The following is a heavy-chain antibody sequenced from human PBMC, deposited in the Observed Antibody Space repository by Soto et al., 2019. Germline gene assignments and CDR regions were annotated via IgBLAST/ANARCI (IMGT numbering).Heavy chain of an antibody. CDR3: ARAPPTRAAAADFAY. CDR1: GYNFNAFY. D-gene: IGHD6-13*01. V-gene: IGHV1-2*02. J-gene: IGHJ4*02. CDR2: INPNSGGT. Sequence: QVRLVQSGAEVKKPGASVKVSCKTSGYNFNAFYIHWVRQAPGQGLEWMGWINPNSGGTKFAQRFQGRVTMTRDTSIKTTYIEVDSLTSDDTAMYFCARAPPTRAAAADFAYWGEGSLVPVSS.